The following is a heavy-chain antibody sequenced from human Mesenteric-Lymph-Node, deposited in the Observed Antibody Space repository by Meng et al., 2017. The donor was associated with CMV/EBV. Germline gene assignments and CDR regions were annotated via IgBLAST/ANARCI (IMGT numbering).Heavy chain of an antibody. Sequence: SLSCLASEFTFSNDAMGWVRQAPGKGLGWVGRIKSKTDGETADYAAPVKGRFTISRDDSKTTLYLEISSLKTEDTGVYYCVTDAYHTWGQGTLVTVSS. J-gene: IGHJ1*01. CDR3: VTDAYHT. CDR1: EFTFSNDA. V-gene: IGHV3-15*01. D-gene: IGHD2-2*01. CDR2: IKSKTDGETA.